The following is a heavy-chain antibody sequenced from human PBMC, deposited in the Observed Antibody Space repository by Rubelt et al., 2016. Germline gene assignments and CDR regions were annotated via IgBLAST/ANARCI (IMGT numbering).Heavy chain of an antibody. Sequence: QVQLVQSGAEVKKPGASVTVSCKESGYTFTSYYMHWVRQAPGQGLEWMGIINPSGGSTGYEQKCQGRISMTRATSTSTVYMELSSLGSDDTAVYYCAREVMAISDYWGQGTLVTVSS. CDR2: INPSGGST. D-gene: IGHD2-21*01. V-gene: IGHV1-46*01. J-gene: IGHJ4*02. CDR1: GYTFTSYY. CDR3: AREVMAISDY.